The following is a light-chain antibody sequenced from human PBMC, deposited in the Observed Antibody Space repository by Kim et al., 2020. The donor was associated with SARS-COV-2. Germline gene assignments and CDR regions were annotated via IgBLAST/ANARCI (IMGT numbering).Light chain of an antibody. CDR2: AAS. J-gene: IGKJ4*01. CDR3: QQSYSTPLLT. CDR1: QSISSY. Sequence: DIQMTQSPSSLSASVGDRVTITCRASQSISSYLNWYQQKPGKAPKLLIYAASSLQSGVPSRFSGSGSGTDFTLTISSLHPEDFATYYCQQSYSTPLLTFGGGTKVDIK. V-gene: IGKV1-39*01.